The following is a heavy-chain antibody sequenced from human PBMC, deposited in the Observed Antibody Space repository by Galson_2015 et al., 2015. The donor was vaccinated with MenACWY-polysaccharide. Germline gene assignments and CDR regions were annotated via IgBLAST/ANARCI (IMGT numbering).Heavy chain of an antibody. CDR2: TSGSGSAT. CDR1: GFTFSRNW. V-gene: IGHV3-11*01. Sequence: LRLSCAASGFTFSRNWMHWVRQAPGKGLEWVSYTSGSGSATYFADSVKGRFIISRDNAKNSLYLQMNSLRAEDTAVYYCARDPRGARSSYFDNWGQGIQVTVSS. D-gene: IGHD3-10*01. J-gene: IGHJ4*02. CDR3: ARDPRGARSSYFDN.